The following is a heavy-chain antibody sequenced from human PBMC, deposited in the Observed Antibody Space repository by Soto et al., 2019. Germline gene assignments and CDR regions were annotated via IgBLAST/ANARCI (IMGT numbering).Heavy chain of an antibody. J-gene: IGHJ5*02. CDR1: GGSFSGYY. V-gene: IGHV4-34*01. Sequence: SETLSLTCAVYGGSFSGYYWSWIRQPPGKGLEWIGEINHSGSTNYNPSLKSRVTISVDTSKNQFSLKLSSVTAADTAVYYCARGRGYSYGRRNWFDPWGQGTLVTVSS. D-gene: IGHD5-18*01. CDR2: INHSGST. CDR3: ARGRGYSYGRRNWFDP.